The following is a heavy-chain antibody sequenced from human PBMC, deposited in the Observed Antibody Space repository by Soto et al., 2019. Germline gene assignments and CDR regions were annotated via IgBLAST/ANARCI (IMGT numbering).Heavy chain of an antibody. Sequence: VASVKVSCKASGYTFTSYDINWVRQATGQGLEWMGWMNPNSGNTGYAQKFQGRVTMTRNTSISTAYMELSSLRSEDTAVYYCARVMFGETYYYYYKDVWGKGTTVTVSS. CDR1: GYTFTSYD. J-gene: IGHJ6*03. CDR3: ARVMFGETYYYYYKDV. D-gene: IGHD3-10*02. V-gene: IGHV1-8*01. CDR2: MNPNSGNT.